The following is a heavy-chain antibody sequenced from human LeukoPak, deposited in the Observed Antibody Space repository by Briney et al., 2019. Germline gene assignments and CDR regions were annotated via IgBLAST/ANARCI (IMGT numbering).Heavy chain of an antibody. CDR2: ISSSSSYI. CDR3: ARDVACTSTSCYFGGDYYYYGMDV. D-gene: IGHD2-2*01. J-gene: IGHJ6*02. V-gene: IGHV3-21*01. CDR1: GFTFSSDS. Sequence: GGSLRLSCAAPGFTFSSDSMNWVRQTPGKGLEWVSSISSSSSYIFYADSVKGRFTISRDNAKNSLYLQMNRLRAEDTAVYSCARDVACTSTSCYFGGDYYYYGMDVWGQGTTVTVSS.